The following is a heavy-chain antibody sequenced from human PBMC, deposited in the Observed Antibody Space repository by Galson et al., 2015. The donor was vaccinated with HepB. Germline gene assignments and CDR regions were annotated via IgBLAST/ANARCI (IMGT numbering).Heavy chain of an antibody. V-gene: IGHV3-48*03. D-gene: IGHD5-18*01. Sequence: SLRLSCAASGFTFSSYEMNWVRQAPGKGLEWASYISSSGSTIYYADSVKGRFTISRDNAKNSLYLQMNSLRAEDTAVYYCAREGRGYSYGYVFFDYWGQGTLVTVSS. J-gene: IGHJ4*02. CDR3: AREGRGYSYGYVFFDY. CDR2: ISSSGSTI. CDR1: GFTFSSYE.